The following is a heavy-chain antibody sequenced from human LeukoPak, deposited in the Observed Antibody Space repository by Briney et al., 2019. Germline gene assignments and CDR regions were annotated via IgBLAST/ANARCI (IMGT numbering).Heavy chain of an antibody. CDR3: ARESTFRLLRNVSDI. J-gene: IGHJ3*02. D-gene: IGHD5-12*01. Sequence: ASVKVSCKVSGYTLTELSMHWVRQAPGQGLEWMGMINPSDGGTSYAQKFQGRVTMTSDTSTTTVAMDLSSLRSDDTAVYYCARESTFRLLRNVSDIWGQGTMVTVSS. V-gene: IGHV1-46*01. CDR1: GYTLTELS. CDR2: INPSDGGT.